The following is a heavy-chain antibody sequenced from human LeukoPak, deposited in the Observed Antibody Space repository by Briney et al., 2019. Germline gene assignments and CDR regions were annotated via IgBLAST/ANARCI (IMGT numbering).Heavy chain of an antibody. CDR1: GYSFTSYG. Sequence: GASVKVSCKFSGYSFTSYGINWVRQAPGQGLEWMGWISTDNGNTDYAQNLQGRVTMTTDTSTSTAYMEVRSLRSDDTAVYYCARAYSYGYRPLDYWGQGTLVTVSS. CDR2: ISTDNGNT. D-gene: IGHD5-18*01. V-gene: IGHV1-18*04. J-gene: IGHJ4*02. CDR3: ARAYSYGYRPLDY.